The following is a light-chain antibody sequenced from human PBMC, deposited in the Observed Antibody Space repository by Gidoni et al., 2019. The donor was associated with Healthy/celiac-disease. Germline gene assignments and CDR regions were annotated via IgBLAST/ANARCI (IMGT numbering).Light chain of an antibody. J-gene: IGKJ1*01. CDR2: AAS. Sequence: DIQMTQSPSSLSASVGDRDTITCRASQSISSYLNWYQQKPGKAPKLLIYAASCLQSGVPSMFSGSGSGTDFTLTISCLQPEDVSTYYCHQCCSTPLFGQGTKVEIK. V-gene: IGKV1-39*01. CDR1: QSISSY. CDR3: HQCCSTPL.